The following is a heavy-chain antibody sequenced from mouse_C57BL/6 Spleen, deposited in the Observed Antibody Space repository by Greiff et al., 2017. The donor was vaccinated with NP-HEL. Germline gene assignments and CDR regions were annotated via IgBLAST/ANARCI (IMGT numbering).Heavy chain of an antibody. Sequence: QVQLKQSGAELVKPGASVKISCKASGYAFSSYWMNWVKQRPGKGLEWIGQIYPGDGDTNYNGKFKGKATLTADKSSSTAYMQLSSLTSEDSAVYFCAREGDYYGSSHYFDYWGQGTTLTVSS. V-gene: IGHV1-80*01. J-gene: IGHJ2*01. CDR2: IYPGDGDT. D-gene: IGHD1-1*01. CDR3: AREGDYYGSSHYFDY. CDR1: GYAFSSYW.